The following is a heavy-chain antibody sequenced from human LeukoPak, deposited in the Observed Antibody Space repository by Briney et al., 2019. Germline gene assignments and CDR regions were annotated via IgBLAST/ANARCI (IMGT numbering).Heavy chain of an antibody. J-gene: IGHJ4*02. CDR2: IYPGDSDI. CDR3: ARRESSGSIDY. CDR1: GYSFTNYW. Sequence: GESLKISFKGSGYSFTNYWIGWVRQVPGKGLEWMGIIYPGDSDIRYSPSFQGQVTISADKSISTAYLQWSSLKASDTATYYCARRESSGSIDYWGQGTLVTVSS. V-gene: IGHV5-51*01. D-gene: IGHD6-19*01.